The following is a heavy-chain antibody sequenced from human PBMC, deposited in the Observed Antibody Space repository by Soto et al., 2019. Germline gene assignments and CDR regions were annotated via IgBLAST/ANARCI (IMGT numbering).Heavy chain of an antibody. D-gene: IGHD1-1*01. CDR3: ARGRYGDY. CDR1: GYTFTTYG. CDR2: ISAHNGNT. V-gene: IGHV1-18*01. J-gene: IGHJ4*02. Sequence: QVHLVQSGAEVKKPGASVKVSCKGSGYTFTTYGITWVRQAPGQGLEWMGWISAHNGNTNYAQKLQGRVTVTRDTSTSTAYMEXRSLRXDDTXVYYCARGRYGDYWGQGALVTVSS.